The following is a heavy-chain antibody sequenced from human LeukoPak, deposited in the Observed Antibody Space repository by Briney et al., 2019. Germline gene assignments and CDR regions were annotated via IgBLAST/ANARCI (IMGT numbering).Heavy chain of an antibody. V-gene: IGHV4-34*01. CDR3: ARVGKALYDYVWGSYRSWNYYFDY. D-gene: IGHD3-16*02. Sequence: PSETLSLTCAVYGGSFSGYYWSWIRQPPGKGLEWIGEINHSGSTNYNPSLKSRVTISVDTSKNQFSLKLSSVTAADTAVYYCARVGKALYDYVWGSYRSWNYYFDYWGQGTLVTVSS. CDR2: INHSGST. J-gene: IGHJ4*02. CDR1: GGSFSGYY.